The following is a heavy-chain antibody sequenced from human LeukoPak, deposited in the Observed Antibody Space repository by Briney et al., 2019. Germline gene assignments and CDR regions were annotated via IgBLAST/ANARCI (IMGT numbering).Heavy chain of an antibody. CDR3: ARESRPYYYDSSGYYPLGY. J-gene: IGHJ4*02. Sequence: GGSLRLSCAASGFIFSSYSMSWVRQAPGKGLEWVAVIWYDGSNKYYADSVKGRFTISRDNSKNTLYLQMNSLRAEDTAVYYCARESRPYYYDSSGYYPLGYWGQGTLVTVSS. V-gene: IGHV3-33*08. CDR1: GFIFSSYS. CDR2: IWYDGSNK. D-gene: IGHD3-22*01.